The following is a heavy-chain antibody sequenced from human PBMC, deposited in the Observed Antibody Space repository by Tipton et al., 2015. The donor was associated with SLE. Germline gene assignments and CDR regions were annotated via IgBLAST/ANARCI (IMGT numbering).Heavy chain of an antibody. CDR1: GVSINSFY. CDR2: IYYSGRN. V-gene: IGHV4-59*08. D-gene: IGHD1-1*01. CDR3: ARTTEYFDP. Sequence: TLSLTCTVSGVSINSFYWSWIRQPPGKGLEWIGYIYYSGRNNYNPSLKTRVTMPVDTSKSQFSLKLTSVTAADTAVYYCARTTEYFDPWGQGTLVTVSS. J-gene: IGHJ5*02.